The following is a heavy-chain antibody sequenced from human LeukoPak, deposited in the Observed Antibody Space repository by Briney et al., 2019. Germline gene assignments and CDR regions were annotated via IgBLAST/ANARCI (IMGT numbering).Heavy chain of an antibody. D-gene: IGHD6-13*01. CDR1: GGSISSYY. CDR2: IYYSGST. Sequence: SETLSLTCTVSGGSISSYYWSWIRQPPGKGLEWIGYIYYSGSTNYNPSLKSRVTISVDTSKNQFSLKLSSVTAADTAVYYCARDGRSAAGLDYWGQGTLVTVSS. J-gene: IGHJ4*02. V-gene: IGHV4-59*12. CDR3: ARDGRSAAGLDY.